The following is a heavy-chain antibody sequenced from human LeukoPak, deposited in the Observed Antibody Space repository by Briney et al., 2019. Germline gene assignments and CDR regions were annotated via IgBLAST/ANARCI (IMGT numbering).Heavy chain of an antibody. V-gene: IGHV3-9*01. Sequence: AGGSLRLSCVASGFTFDDYTMHWVRQAPGKGVEWVSGISWNSGSIGYADSVKGRFTISRDNAKNSLYLQVNSLRAEDTALYYCAKDRRNDFDYWGQGIRVTVSS. J-gene: IGHJ4*02. D-gene: IGHD1-14*01. CDR1: GFTFDDYT. CDR3: AKDRRNDFDY. CDR2: ISWNSGSI.